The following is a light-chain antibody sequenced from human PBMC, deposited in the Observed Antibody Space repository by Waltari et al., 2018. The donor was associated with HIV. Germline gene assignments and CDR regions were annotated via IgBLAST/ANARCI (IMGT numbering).Light chain of an antibody. V-gene: IGLV2-8*01. J-gene: IGLJ2*01. CDR3: CSFAGSNIYVV. CDR1: NSNIGTEY. CDR2: EVT. Sequence: QSVLTQPPSASGTPGQRVTISCSGSNSNIGTEYVYWYQQHPGKAPNLMIYEVTKRPSGVPDRFFGSKSGNTASLTVSGLQAEDEADYYCCSFAGSNIYVVFGGGTKLTVL.